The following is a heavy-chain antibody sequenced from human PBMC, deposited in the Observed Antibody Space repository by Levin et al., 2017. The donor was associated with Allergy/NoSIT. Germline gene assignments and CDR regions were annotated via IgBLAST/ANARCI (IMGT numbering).Heavy chain of an antibody. V-gene: IGHV1-8*01. CDR1: GYTFTSYD. CDR2: MNPNNGDT. Sequence: ASVKVSCKASGYTFTSYDINWVRQATGQGLEWMGWMNPNNGDTGYAQKFRGRVTMTRDTSISTAYMELSSLRSEDTAVYYCARGRNDYNYDGLFPLLGYWGQGTVVTVSS. J-gene: IGHJ4*02. CDR3: ARGRNDYNYDGLFPLLGY. D-gene: IGHD5-24*01.